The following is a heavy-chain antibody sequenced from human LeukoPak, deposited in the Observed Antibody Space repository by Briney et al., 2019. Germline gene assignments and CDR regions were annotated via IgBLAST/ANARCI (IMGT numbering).Heavy chain of an antibody. Sequence: GGSLRLSCAASGFTFSSYAMSWVRQAPGKGLEWVSAISGSDGSTYYVDSVKGRFTIARDNSKNTLYLQMNSLRAEDTAVYYCAKAGYSSSFTDHWGQGTLVTVSS. V-gene: IGHV3-23*01. J-gene: IGHJ4*02. CDR1: GFTFSSYA. D-gene: IGHD6-13*01. CDR3: AKAGYSSSFTDH. CDR2: ISGSDGST.